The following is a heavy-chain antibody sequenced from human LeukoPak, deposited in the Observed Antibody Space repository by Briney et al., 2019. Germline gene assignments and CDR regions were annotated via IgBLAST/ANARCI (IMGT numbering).Heavy chain of an antibody. CDR1: GGSFSGYY. CDR2: INHSGST. CDR3: ARGKPPCGGDCYPEYFQH. Sequence: PSETLSLTCAVCGGSFSGYYWSWIRQPPGKGLEWIGEINHSGSTNYNPSLKSRVTISVDTSKNQFSLKLSSVTAADTAVYYCARGKPPCGGDCYPEYFQHWGQGTLVTVSS. D-gene: IGHD2-21*02. V-gene: IGHV4-34*01. J-gene: IGHJ1*01.